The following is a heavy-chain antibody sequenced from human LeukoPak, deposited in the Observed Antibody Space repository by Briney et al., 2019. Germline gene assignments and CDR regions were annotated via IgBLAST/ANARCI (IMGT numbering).Heavy chain of an antibody. J-gene: IGHJ6*03. CDR2: INHSGST. CDR3: ARRRLSGGRYYYYTDV. CDR1: GGSFSDYY. D-gene: IGHD3-16*01. V-gene: IGHV4-34*01. Sequence: SETLSLTCAVYGGSFSDYYWSWIRQPPGKGLEWIGEINHSGSTNYNPSLKSRVTISVDTSKNQFSLKLSSVTAADTAVYYCARRRLSGGRYYYYTDVWGKGTTVTISS.